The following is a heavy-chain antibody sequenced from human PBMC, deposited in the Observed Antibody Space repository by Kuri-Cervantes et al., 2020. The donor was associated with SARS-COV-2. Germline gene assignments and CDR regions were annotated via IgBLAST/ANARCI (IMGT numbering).Heavy chain of an antibody. CDR2: IKQDGSER. V-gene: IGHV3-7*01. J-gene: IGHJ4*02. Sequence: GGSLRLSCAASGFTFSSHWMSWVRQAPGKGLEWVANIKQDGSERFYVDSVKGRFTISRDNAKNSLYLQMDSLRVEDTAVYYCARDADSSSWYAYWGQGALVTVSS. D-gene: IGHD3-22*01. CDR1: GFTFSSHW. CDR3: ARDADSSSWYAY.